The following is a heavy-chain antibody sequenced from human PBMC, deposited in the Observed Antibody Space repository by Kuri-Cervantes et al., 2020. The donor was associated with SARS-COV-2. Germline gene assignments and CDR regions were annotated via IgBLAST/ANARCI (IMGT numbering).Heavy chain of an antibody. CDR1: GGSISSSSYY. V-gene: IGHV4-39*07. Sequence: GSLRLSCTVSGGSISSSSYYWGWIRQPPGKGLEWIGSIYYSGSTYYNPSLKSRVIVSMDKSKNQLSLKLGSVTAADTAIYYSARGVPGYWGQGSLVTVSS. CDR3: ARGVPGY. D-gene: IGHD6-6*01. J-gene: IGHJ4*02. CDR2: IYYSGST.